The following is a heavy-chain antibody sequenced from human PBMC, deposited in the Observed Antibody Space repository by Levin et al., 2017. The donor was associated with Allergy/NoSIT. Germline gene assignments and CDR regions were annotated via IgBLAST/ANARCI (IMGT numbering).Heavy chain of an antibody. Sequence: SETLSLTCTVSGGSISSYYWSWIRQPPGKGLEWIGYIYYSGSTNYNPSLKSRVTISVDTSKNQFSLKLSSVTAADTAVYYCARVKSLGGLSFRGWGYYYYMDVWGKGTTVTVSS. CDR2: IYYSGST. J-gene: IGHJ6*03. CDR1: GGSISSYY. D-gene: IGHD3-16*02. CDR3: ARVKSLGGLSFRGWGYYYYMDV. V-gene: IGHV4-59*01.